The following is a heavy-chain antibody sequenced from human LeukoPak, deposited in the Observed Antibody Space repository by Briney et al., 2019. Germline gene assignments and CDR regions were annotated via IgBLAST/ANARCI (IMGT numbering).Heavy chain of an antibody. CDR3: ARRGFLWSYFDS. Sequence: PSETLSLTCTVSGASITDSDFYWGWIRQPPGKGLERIGNVVNSETTYYNPSLQSRVSMSVDTSRSQLALNLHSVTAADTAIYFCARRGFLWSYFDSWGQGTLVTVSS. CDR2: VVNSETT. J-gene: IGHJ4*02. V-gene: IGHV4-39*01. D-gene: IGHD2-21*01. CDR1: GASITDSDFY.